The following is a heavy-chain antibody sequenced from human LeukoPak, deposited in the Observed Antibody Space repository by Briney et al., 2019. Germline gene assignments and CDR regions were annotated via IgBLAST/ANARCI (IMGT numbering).Heavy chain of an antibody. J-gene: IGHJ4*02. V-gene: IGHV4-61*02. CDR3: ARDFYDSSAYQYYFDY. CDR1: GGSISSGSYY. CDR2: IYTSGST. D-gene: IGHD3-22*01. Sequence: PSETQSLTCTVSGGSISSGSYYWSWIRQPAGKGLEWIGRIYTSGSTNYNPSLKSRVTISVDTSKNQFSPKLSSVTAADTAVYYCARDFYDSSAYQYYFDYWGQGTLVTVSS.